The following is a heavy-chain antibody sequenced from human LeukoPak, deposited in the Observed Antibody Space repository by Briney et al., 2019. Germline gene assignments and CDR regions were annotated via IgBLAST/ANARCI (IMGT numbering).Heavy chain of an antibody. CDR2: IRYAGSNK. Sequence: GGSLRLSCAASGFTFSTYGMHWVRQAPGKGLEWVAFIRYAGSNKYYADSVKGRFTISRDNSKNTLYLQMNSLRADDTAVYYCAKDRSVFNWFDPWGQGTLVTVSS. CDR3: AKDRSVFNWFDP. CDR1: GFTFSTYG. J-gene: IGHJ5*02. V-gene: IGHV3-30*02.